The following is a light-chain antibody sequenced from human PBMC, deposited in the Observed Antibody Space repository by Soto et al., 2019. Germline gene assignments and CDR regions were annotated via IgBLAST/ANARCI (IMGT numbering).Light chain of an antibody. V-gene: IGKV2-28*01. CDR1: QSLLHSNGYTY. CDR3: MQARQTPWT. CDR2: LGS. Sequence: DIVMTQSPLSLPVTRGEPASISCRSSQSLLHSNGYTYWDWYLQKPGQSPQLLIYLGSNRASGVHDRFSGSGSGPDFTLQIKRVEAQDVGLYYWMQARQTPWTFGQGTKVQIK. J-gene: IGKJ1*01.